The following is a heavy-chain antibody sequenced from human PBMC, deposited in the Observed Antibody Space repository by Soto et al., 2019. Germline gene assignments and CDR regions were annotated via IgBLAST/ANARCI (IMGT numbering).Heavy chain of an antibody. J-gene: IGHJ5*02. V-gene: IGHV1-2*02. CDR3: ARPYCGTNSCHNWFDR. Sequence: ASVKVSCKASGYIFTDYYMNWVRQAPGQGLEWMGGINPNSGGTNYAQKFQGRVTMTTDTSINTGYMELSRLRSDDTAVYYCARPYCGTNSCHNWFDRWGQGTLVTV. D-gene: IGHD2-21*01. CDR1: GYIFTDYY. CDR2: INPNSGGT.